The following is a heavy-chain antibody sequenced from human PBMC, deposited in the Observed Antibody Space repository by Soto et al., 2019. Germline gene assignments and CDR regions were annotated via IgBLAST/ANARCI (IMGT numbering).Heavy chain of an antibody. D-gene: IGHD4-17*01. CDR2: IRCSGSNP. Sequence: EVQVLESGGGLVQPGGSLRLSCAASGFTFSSYAMSWVRQAPGQGLEWVAAIRCSGSNPYYADSVKGRFTISRDNSKKTPYRQRNSMRAEDSALYYCAKPASLTIRDGFDHWGQGTLVTVSS. V-gene: IGHV3-23*01. CDR3: AKPASLTIRDGFDH. J-gene: IGHJ4*02. CDR1: GFTFSSYA.